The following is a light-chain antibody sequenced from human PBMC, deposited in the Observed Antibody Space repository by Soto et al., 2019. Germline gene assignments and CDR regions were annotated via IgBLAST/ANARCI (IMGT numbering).Light chain of an antibody. CDR1: SSDVGGYNY. CDR3: SSYANTNFL. CDR2: EVT. J-gene: IGLJ3*02. V-gene: IGLV2-14*01. Sequence: QSALTQPASVSGSPGQSITISCTGTSSDVGGYNYVSWYQQHPGKAPKLMIYEVTNRPSGVPKRFSGSKSGNTASLTISGLLAEDEADYYCSSYANTNFLFGGGTKLTVL.